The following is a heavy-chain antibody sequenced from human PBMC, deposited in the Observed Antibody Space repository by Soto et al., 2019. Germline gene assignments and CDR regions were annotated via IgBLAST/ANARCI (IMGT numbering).Heavy chain of an antibody. CDR3: ARGIATGQLDP. CDR2: INPDDGNT. Sequence: QVQLVQSGAEVKKPGASVKISCKASGYTFTRYTMNWGRQAPGQRLEWMGWINPDDGNTKSSQKFQDRVIITMDTSASTAYMDLSSLRSEDTAVYYCARGIATGQLDPWGQGTLVTVSS. J-gene: IGHJ5*02. D-gene: IGHD2-15*01. CDR1: GYTFTRYT. V-gene: IGHV1-3*01.